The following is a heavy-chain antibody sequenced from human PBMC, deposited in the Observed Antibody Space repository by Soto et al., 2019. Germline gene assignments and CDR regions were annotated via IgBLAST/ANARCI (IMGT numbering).Heavy chain of an antibody. CDR2: ISAYNGNT. D-gene: IGHD2-15*01. CDR3: AIDFGIVVVVAATGSWFDS. Sequence: ASVKVSCKAIGNSFTSHYMHWVRQAPGQGLEWMGWISAYNGNTNYAQKLQGRVTMTTDTSTSTAYMELRSLRFDDTAVYYCAIDFGIVVVVAATGSWFDSWGQGTLVTVSS. J-gene: IGHJ5*01. V-gene: IGHV1-18*04. CDR1: GNSFTSHY.